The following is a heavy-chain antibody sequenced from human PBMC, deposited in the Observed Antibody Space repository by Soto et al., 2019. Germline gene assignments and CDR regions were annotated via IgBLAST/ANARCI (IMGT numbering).Heavy chain of an antibody. CDR2: ISAYNGNT. J-gene: IGHJ4*02. V-gene: IGHV1-18*01. D-gene: IGHD5-12*01. Sequence: QVQLVQSGAEVKKPGASAKVSCKASGYTFTSYGISWVRQAPGQGLEWMGWISAYNGNTNYAQKLQGRVTMTTDTSTSTAYMELRSLRPDDTALYYRATGRSLRPPGSMYYWGQGPLVTVSS. CDR3: ATGRSLRPPGSMYY. CDR1: GYTFTSYG.